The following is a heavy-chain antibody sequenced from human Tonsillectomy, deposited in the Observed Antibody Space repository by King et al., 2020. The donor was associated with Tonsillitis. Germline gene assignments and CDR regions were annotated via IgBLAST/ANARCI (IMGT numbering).Heavy chain of an antibody. CDR1: GFTFSTYS. CDR2: XSSSIXTK. CDR3: ATEYGDFPDY. D-gene: IGHD4-17*01. J-gene: IGHJ4*02. Sequence: VQLVESGGALVQPGGSLRLSCAASGFTFSTYSMNWVRXAPGKGLEWVSXXSSSIXTKYYADSGXVRFTISRDXAKNSLYLXRNSLRDEDTAVYYCATEYGDFPDYWGQGTLVTVSS. V-gene: IGHV3-48*02.